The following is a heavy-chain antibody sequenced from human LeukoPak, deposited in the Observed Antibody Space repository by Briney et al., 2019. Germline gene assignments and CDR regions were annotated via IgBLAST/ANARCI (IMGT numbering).Heavy chain of an antibody. Sequence: GSLRLSCAASGFTFSSYSMNWVRQPPGKGLEWIGEINHSGSTNYNPSLKSRVTISVDTSKNQFSLKLSSVTAADTAVYYCARGRRNYYDSSGYYWESWGQGTLVTVSS. D-gene: IGHD3-22*01. CDR2: INHSGST. J-gene: IGHJ5*02. CDR3: ARGRRNYYDSSGYYWES. CDR1: GFTFSSYS. V-gene: IGHV4-34*01.